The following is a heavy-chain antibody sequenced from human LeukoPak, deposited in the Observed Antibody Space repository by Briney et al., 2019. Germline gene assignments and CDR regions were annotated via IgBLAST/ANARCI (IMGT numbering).Heavy chain of an antibody. CDR2: ISSSSSYI. Sequence: GGSLRLSCAASGFTFSSYSMNWVRQAPGKGPEWVSSISSSSSYIYYADSVKGRFTISRDNAKNSLYLQMNSLRAEDTAVYYCVSKTPHYGDRSGYWGQGTLVTVSS. V-gene: IGHV3-21*01. J-gene: IGHJ4*02. D-gene: IGHD4-17*01. CDR3: VSKTPHYGDRSGY. CDR1: GFTFSSYS.